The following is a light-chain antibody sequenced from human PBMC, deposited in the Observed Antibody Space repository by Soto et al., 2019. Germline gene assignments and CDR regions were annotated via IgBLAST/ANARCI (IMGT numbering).Light chain of an antibody. J-gene: IGLJ1*01. Sequence: QSALTQPASVSGSLGQSITISCTGTSSDVGGYNYVSWYQQHPGKAPKLMIYQVTNRPSGVSNRFSGSRSGNTASLTISGLQAEDEADYYCSSYTDSSNYVFGTGTKVTVL. V-gene: IGLV2-14*01. CDR2: QVT. CDR3: SSYTDSSNYV. CDR1: SSDVGGYNY.